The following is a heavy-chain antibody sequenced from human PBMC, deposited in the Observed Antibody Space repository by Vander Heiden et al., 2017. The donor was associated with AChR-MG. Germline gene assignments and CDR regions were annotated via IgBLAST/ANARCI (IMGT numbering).Heavy chain of an antibody. CDR3: ARSTGYATTYYYYGMDV. Sequence: QVQLVQSGAEVKKPGSSVKVSCRASGGTFSSYAISWVRQAPGQGLEWMGVIIPIFGTANYAKKFQGRVTITADESTSTAYMELSSLRSEDTAVYYCARSTGYATTYYYYGMDVWGQGTTVTVSS. CDR1: GGTFSSYA. D-gene: IGHD3-9*01. V-gene: IGHV1-69*01. CDR2: IIPIFGTA. J-gene: IGHJ6*02.